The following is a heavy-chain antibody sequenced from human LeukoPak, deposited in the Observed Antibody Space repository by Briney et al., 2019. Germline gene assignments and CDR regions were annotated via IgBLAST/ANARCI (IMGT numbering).Heavy chain of an antibody. V-gene: IGHV4-38-2*02. Sequence: SETLSLTCTVSGYSISSGYYWGWIRQPPGKGLEWIGSIYHSGSTYYNPSLKSRVTISVDTSKNQFSLKLSSVTAADTAVYYCARKPQLGYYYDSSGSNWFDPWGQGTLVTVSS. J-gene: IGHJ5*02. CDR3: ARKPQLGYYYDSSGSNWFDP. D-gene: IGHD3-22*01. CDR1: GYSISSGYY. CDR2: IYHSGST.